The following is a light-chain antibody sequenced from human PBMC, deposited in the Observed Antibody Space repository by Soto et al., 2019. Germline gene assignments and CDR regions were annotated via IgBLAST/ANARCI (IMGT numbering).Light chain of an antibody. CDR3: NSYTTKSTGF. J-gene: IGLJ1*01. Sequence: QSALTQPAAVSGSPGQSITISCTGTSCDVGGYNYVSWYQQHPGKAHKLRIYEVSNRPSEVSNRFSGSKSGNTASLTISGLQAEDEADYYCNSYTTKSTGFFGIGTKLTAL. CDR1: SCDVGGYNY. V-gene: IGLV2-14*01. CDR2: EVS.